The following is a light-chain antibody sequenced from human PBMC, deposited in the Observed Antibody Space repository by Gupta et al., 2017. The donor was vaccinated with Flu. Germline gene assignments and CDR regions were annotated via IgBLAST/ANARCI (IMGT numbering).Light chain of an antibody. Sequence: QSALTQPPSSFGSPGQSVTISCTGGSGDIGTYDYVSWYRQYPGEAPKLVIYEVNMRPSGVPDRFSGAKSGNTASLTVSGLQAEDEATYFCSSYAGDPFVFGSGTKVTVL. V-gene: IGLV2-8*01. CDR3: SSYAGDPFV. J-gene: IGLJ1*01. CDR1: SGDIGTYDY. CDR2: EVN.